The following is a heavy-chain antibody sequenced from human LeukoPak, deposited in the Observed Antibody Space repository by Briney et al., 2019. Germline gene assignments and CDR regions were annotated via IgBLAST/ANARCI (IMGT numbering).Heavy chain of an antibody. J-gene: IGHJ4*02. D-gene: IGHD1-14*01. Sequence: PGGSLRLSCVGSGFSFRSFAMSWVRQAPGKGLEWVSSVSGGGTTTWYADSVKGRFSNSRDDSKNMQFLQMNSLRPEDTALYFCAKRITVSAGFSFDSWGQGILVTVSS. CDR2: VSGGGTTT. CDR3: AKRITVSAGFSFDS. CDR1: GFSFRSFA. V-gene: IGHV3-23*01.